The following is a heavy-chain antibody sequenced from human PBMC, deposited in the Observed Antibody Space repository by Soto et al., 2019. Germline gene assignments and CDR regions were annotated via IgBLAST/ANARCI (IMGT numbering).Heavy chain of an antibody. Sequence: SETLSLTCAVYGGSFSGYYWSWIRQPPGKGLEWIGEINHSGSTNYNPSLKSRVTISVDTSKNQFSLKLSSVTAADTAVYYCARGRVAAAKYYYMDVWGKGTTVTVSS. CDR3: ARGRVAAAKYYYMDV. D-gene: IGHD6-13*01. CDR1: GGSFSGYY. CDR2: INHSGST. J-gene: IGHJ6*03. V-gene: IGHV4-34*01.